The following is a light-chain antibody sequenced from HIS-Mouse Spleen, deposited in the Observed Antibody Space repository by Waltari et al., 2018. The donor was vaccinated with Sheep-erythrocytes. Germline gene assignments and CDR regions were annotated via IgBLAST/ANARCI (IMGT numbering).Light chain of an antibody. V-gene: IGLV2-11*01. CDR1: RSDLGGYNY. J-gene: IGLJ1*01. CDR3: CSYAGSYNHV. CDR2: DVS. Sequence: QSALTPPRSVSGSPGQSVTIPCTGTRSDLGGYNYVPWYQQHPGKAPKLMIYDVSKRPSGVPDRFSGSKSGNTASLTISGLQAEDEADYYCCSYAGSYNHVFATGTKVTVL.